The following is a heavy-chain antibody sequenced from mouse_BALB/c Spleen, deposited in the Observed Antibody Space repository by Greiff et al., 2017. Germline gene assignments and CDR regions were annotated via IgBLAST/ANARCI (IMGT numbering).Heavy chain of an antibody. V-gene: IGHV14-3*02. Sequence: VQLQQSGAELVKPGASVKLSCTASGFNIKDTYMHWVKQRPEQGLEWIGRIDPANGNTKYDPKFQGQATITADPSSNTPYLQLSSLTSEDTAVYYCARGRANWDVDYWGQGTTLTVSS. J-gene: IGHJ2*01. CDR2: IDPANGNT. CDR3: ARGRANWDVDY. D-gene: IGHD4-1*01. CDR1: GFNIKDTY.